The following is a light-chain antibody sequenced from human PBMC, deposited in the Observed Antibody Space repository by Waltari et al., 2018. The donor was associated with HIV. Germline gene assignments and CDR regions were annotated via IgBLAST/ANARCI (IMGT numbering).Light chain of an antibody. CDR3: AAWDDSLNGPV. Sequence: QSVLTQPPSASGTPGQRVTLSCSGSSSNIGSNTVNWYQQRPGTAPKLLIYSNNRRPSGVPDRCSGSKSGTSASLAISGLQSEDEADYYCAAWDDSLNGPVFGTGTKVTVL. J-gene: IGLJ1*01. CDR2: SNN. V-gene: IGLV1-44*01. CDR1: SSNIGSNT.